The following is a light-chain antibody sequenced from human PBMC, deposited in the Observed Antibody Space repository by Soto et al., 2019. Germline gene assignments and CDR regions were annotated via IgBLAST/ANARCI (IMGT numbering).Light chain of an antibody. CDR1: SSDVGGYNY. CDR3: SSYTGSNTPVV. J-gene: IGLJ3*02. V-gene: IGLV2-14*01. CDR2: EVS. Sequence: QSALTQPASVSGSPGQSITISCTGTSSDVGGYNYVSWYQQHPGKAPKLMIYEVSNRPSGVSNRFSGSKSGNTASLTISGLQAEDEAAYYCSSYTGSNTPVVFGGGTKLTVL.